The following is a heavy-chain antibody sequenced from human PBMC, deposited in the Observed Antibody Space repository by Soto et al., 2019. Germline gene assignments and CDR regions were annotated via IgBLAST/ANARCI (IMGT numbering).Heavy chain of an antibody. V-gene: IGHV3-7*01. D-gene: IGHD4-17*01. Sequence: EVQLVESGGGLVQPGGSLRLSCAASGFTFSSYWMSWVRQAPGKGLEWVANIKQDGSEKYYVDSVKGRFTISRDNAKNSLYLQMNGLRAEDTAVYYCARDYGGNEFDYWGQGTLVTVSS. J-gene: IGHJ4*02. CDR3: ARDYGGNEFDY. CDR1: GFTFSSYW. CDR2: IKQDGSEK.